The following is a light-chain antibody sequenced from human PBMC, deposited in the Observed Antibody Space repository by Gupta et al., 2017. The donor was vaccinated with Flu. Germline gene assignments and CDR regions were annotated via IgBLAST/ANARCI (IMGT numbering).Light chain of an antibody. V-gene: IGKV3-11*01. Sequence: PATLSLSPGERATLSCGASQSIGTSLAWYQQKPGQAPRLLIYDASNRATGIPARFSGGGSGTDFTLTISSLESEDFGLYYCQQRTNWLWTFGQGTKVEI. CDR3: QQRTNWLWT. J-gene: IGKJ1*01. CDR2: DAS. CDR1: QSIGTS.